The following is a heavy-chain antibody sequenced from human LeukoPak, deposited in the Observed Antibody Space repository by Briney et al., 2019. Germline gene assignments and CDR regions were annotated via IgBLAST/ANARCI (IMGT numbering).Heavy chain of an antibody. V-gene: IGHV4-39*01. D-gene: IGHD1-14*01. CDR1: GASIRRTSYY. Sequence: SETLSLTCTVSGASIRRTSYYWGWIRQPPGKGLEWIGTIYNSGSAYYNPSLKSRVTLSVDTSKNQFSLKVSSVTAADTAVYYCASGSGYFFDYWGQGTLVTVSS. CDR3: ASGSGYFFDY. CDR2: IYNSGSA. J-gene: IGHJ4*02.